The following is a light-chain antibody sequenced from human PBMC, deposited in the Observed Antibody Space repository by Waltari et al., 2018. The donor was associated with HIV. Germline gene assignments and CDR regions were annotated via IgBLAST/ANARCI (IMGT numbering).Light chain of an antibody. J-gene: IGLJ3*02. CDR3: QVWDTNSDHPNWV. V-gene: IGLV3-21*02. CDR1: NIRSKS. CDR2: DDS. Sequence: SYVLTQPPSVSAAPGQPARITSGGHNIRSKSVHWYKQKPGQAPVLVVYDDSDRTSGIPERFSGSNSGNTATLTISRVEAGDEADYYCQVWDTNSDHPNWVFGGGTKLTVL.